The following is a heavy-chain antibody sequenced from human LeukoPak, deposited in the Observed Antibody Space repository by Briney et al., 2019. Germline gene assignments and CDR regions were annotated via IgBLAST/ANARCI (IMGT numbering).Heavy chain of an antibody. J-gene: IGHJ4*02. CDR3: ARVLSSGGEDWGRFDY. CDR1: GDSISSGSYY. V-gene: IGHV4-31*03. CDR2: IYFSGIT. Sequence: PSETLSLTCTVSGDSISSGSYYCSCIRQHPGKGLERIGYIYFSGITYYSPSLKSRVTISVDTSKNQCSLKLSSVTAADTAVYYSARVLSSGGEDWGRFDYGGQGTLVTVSS. D-gene: IGHD3-16*01.